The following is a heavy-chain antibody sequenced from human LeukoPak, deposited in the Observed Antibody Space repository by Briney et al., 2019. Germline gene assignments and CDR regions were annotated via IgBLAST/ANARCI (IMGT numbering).Heavy chain of an antibody. CDR1: GGSISSSSYY. J-gene: IGHJ4*02. CDR3: ARQTGSGLFILP. Sequence: SETLSLTCTVSGGSISSSSYYWGWLRQPPGTGLEWIGSIYYSGSTYYNPSLKSRVTISEDTSKNQFSLKLSSVTAADTAVYYCARQTGSGLFILPGGQGTLVTVSS. D-gene: IGHD3/OR15-3a*01. V-gene: IGHV4-39*01. CDR2: IYYSGST.